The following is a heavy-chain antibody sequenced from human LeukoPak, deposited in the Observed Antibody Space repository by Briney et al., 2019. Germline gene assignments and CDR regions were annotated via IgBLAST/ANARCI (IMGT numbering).Heavy chain of an antibody. J-gene: IGHJ3*02. CDR2: INHSGST. CDR3: ARPGGYSGYDPAADDAFDI. CDR1: GGSFSGYY. Sequence: SETLSLTCAVYGGSFSGYYWSWIRQPPGKGLEWIGEINHSGSTNYNPSLKSRVTISVDTSKNQFSLKLSSVTAADTAVYYCARPGGYSGYDPAADDAFDIWGQGTMVTVSS. D-gene: IGHD5-12*01. V-gene: IGHV4-34*01.